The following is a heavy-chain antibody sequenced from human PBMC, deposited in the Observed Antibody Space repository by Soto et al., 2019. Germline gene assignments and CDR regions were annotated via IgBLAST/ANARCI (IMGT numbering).Heavy chain of an antibody. D-gene: IGHD3-9*01. Sequence: PGGSLRLSCAASGFTFSSYAMSWVRQAPGKGLEWVSAISGSGGSTYYADSVKGRFTISRDNSKNTLYLQMNSLRAEDTAVYYCAKGNFDWLLSALDYWGQGTLVTVSS. V-gene: IGHV3-23*01. CDR3: AKGNFDWLLSALDY. CDR1: GFTFSSYA. J-gene: IGHJ4*02. CDR2: ISGSGGST.